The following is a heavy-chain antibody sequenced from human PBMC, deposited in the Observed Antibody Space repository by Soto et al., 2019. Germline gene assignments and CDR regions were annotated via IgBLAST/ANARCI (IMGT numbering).Heavy chain of an antibody. CDR2: IFPTGNT. CDR3: ARGSLGPDY. Sequence: SETLSLTCTVSSGSLSNYYWSWIRQPAGKGLEWIGRIFPTGNTDYNPSLRSRVTMSVDTSKNQFSLKLNSVTAADTAVYYCARGSLGPDYWGPGTLVTVS. V-gene: IGHV4-4*07. CDR1: SGSLSNYY. J-gene: IGHJ4*02. D-gene: IGHD1-26*01.